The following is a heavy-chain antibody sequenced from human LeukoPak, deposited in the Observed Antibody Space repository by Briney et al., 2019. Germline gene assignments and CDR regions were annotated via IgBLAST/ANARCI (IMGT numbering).Heavy chain of an antibody. V-gene: IGHV4-38-2*02. CDR3: ARGRDSGWYFVLDY. CDR1: GYSISSGYY. CDR2: IYHSGST. Sequence: ASETLSLTCTVSGYSISSGYYWGWIRQPPGKGLEWIGSIYHSGSTYYNPSLKSRVTISVDTSKNQFSLKLSSVTAADTAVYYCARGRDSGWYFVLDYCGQATLVTVSS. J-gene: IGHJ4*02. D-gene: IGHD6-19*01.